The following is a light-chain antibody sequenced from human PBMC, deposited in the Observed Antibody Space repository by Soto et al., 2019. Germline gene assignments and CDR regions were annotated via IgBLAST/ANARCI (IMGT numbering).Light chain of an antibody. J-gene: IGLJ2*01. CDR3: SSYASSTTLVV. CDR2: DVT. Sequence: QSALTQPATVSGSPGQSITISCTGTSSDVGGFNYVSWYQQQPGRAPKLIIYDVTNRPSGLSNRFSGSKSGNTASLTISGLQADDEADYYCSSYASSTTLVVFGGGTKVTVL. CDR1: SSDVGGFNY. V-gene: IGLV2-14*01.